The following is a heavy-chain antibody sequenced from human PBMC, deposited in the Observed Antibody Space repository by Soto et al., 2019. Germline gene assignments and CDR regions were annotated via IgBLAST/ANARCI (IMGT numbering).Heavy chain of an antibody. CDR1: GFTFSAYV. D-gene: IGHD6-13*01. CDR3: AKLTAA. Sequence: GSLILAGAACGFTFSAYVMSWVRQAPGKGLEWVSSITSSGRGTYYAASVKGRFTVSRDNSKNTVYFQMNSLRDEDTAVYYCAKLTAAWGQGTLVTVSS. J-gene: IGHJ4*02. V-gene: IGHV3-23*01. CDR2: ITSSGRGT.